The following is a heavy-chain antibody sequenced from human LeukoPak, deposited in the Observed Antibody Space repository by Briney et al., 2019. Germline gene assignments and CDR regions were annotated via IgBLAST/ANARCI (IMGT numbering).Heavy chain of an antibody. CDR2: IIPIFGTA. Sequence: SVKVSCKASGGTFSSYAISWVRQAPGQGLEWMGGIIPIFGTANYAQKFQGRVTITADESTSTAYMELSSLRPEDTAVHYCATVPGLLRTRGMYAFDIWGQGTMVTVSS. CDR1: GGTFSSYA. J-gene: IGHJ3*02. V-gene: IGHV1-69*13. CDR3: ATVPGLLRTRGMYAFDI. D-gene: IGHD2-15*01.